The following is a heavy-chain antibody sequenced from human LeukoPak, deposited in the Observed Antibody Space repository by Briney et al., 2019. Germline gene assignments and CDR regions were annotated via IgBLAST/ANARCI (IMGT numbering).Heavy chain of an antibody. Sequence: GGSLRLSCAASGYTFSSYEMNWVRQAPGEGLEWISYISNSGSSVKYADSVKGRFTISRDNAKNSLYLQMDSLRAEDTAIYYCTTDHVGASVEFDSWGQGTLVTVSS. CDR3: TTDHVGASVEFDS. CDR1: GYTFSSYE. D-gene: IGHD1-26*01. CDR2: ISNSGSSV. J-gene: IGHJ4*02. V-gene: IGHV3-48*03.